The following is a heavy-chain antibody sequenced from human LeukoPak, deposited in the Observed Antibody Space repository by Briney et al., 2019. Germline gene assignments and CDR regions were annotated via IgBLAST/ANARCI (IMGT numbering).Heavy chain of an antibody. CDR1: GFTFSSYE. CDR2: ISSGGGTI. V-gene: IGHV3-48*03. D-gene: IGHD3-22*01. J-gene: IGHJ4*02. Sequence: PGGSLRLSCAASGFTFSSYEMNWVRKAAGKGLEWVSYISSGGGTIYYAGSEKGRFTISRDNAKNSLYLQMNSLRAEDTAVYYCAGSLTYYYDSSAHYWGQGTLVTVSS. CDR3: AGSLTYYYDSSAHY.